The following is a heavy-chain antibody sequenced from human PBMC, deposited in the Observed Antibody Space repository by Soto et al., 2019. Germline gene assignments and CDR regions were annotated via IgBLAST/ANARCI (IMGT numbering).Heavy chain of an antibody. CDR1: GFTFHDYA. Sequence: GGSLRLSCAASGFTFHDYAMHWVRQAPGKGLEWVSGISWNSGSMVYADSVKGRFTISRDNAKNSLYLQMNSLRAEDTAFYYCAKVIRYISPGTFDIWGQGTMVTVSS. V-gene: IGHV3-9*01. CDR3: AKVIRYISPGTFDI. D-gene: IGHD1-1*01. CDR2: ISWNSGSM. J-gene: IGHJ3*02.